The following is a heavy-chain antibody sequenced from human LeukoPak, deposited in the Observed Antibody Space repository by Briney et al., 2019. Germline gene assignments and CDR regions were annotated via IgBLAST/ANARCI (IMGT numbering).Heavy chain of an antibody. V-gene: IGHV4-34*01. Sequence: PSETLCLTRGVSGDSFSKYYWSWIRHSPQKGREWMGEINLSGRTNYNPSPKSRLPLAVDTSKKQSSLKLSSVTATDTAVYYCARRPLGVGMATVFDYWGQGTLVTVSS. CDR2: INLSGRT. CDR1: GDSFSKYY. D-gene: IGHD5-24*01. J-gene: IGHJ4*02. CDR3: ARRPLGVGMATVFDY.